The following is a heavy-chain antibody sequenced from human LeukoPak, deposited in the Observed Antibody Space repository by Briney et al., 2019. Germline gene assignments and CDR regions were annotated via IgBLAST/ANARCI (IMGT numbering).Heavy chain of an antibody. V-gene: IGHV4-39*07. CDR1: GGSISSSSYY. D-gene: IGHD6-19*01. CDR3: ARVKDSSGWYQGWFDP. Sequence: PSETLSLTCTVSGGSISSSSYYWGCIRQPPGKGLEWIGSIYYSGSTYYNPSLKSRVTISVDTSKNQFSLKLSSVTAADTAVYYCARVKDSSGWYQGWFDPWGQGSLVTVSS. J-gene: IGHJ5*02. CDR2: IYYSGST.